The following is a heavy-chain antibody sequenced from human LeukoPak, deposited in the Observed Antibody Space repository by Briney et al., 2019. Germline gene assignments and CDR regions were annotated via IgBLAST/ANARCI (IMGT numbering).Heavy chain of an antibody. CDR2: IYYSGST. Sequence: PSQTLSLTCTVSGGSISSGGYYWSWIRQHPGKGLEWLGYIYYSGSTYYNPSLKSRVTISVDTSKNQFSLKLSSVTAADTAVYYCARVVSYYYDSSGSHSRFDPWGQGTLVTVSS. J-gene: IGHJ5*02. CDR3: ARVVSYYYDSSGSHSRFDP. V-gene: IGHV4-31*03. D-gene: IGHD3-22*01. CDR1: GGSISSGGYY.